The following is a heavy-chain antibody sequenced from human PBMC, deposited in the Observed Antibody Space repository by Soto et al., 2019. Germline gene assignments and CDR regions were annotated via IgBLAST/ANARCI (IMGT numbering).Heavy chain of an antibody. CDR1: GFTFSSYS. V-gene: IGHV3-21*01. Sequence: GGSLRLSCAASGFTFSSYSMNWVRQAPGKGLEWVSSISSSSYIYYADSVKGRFTISRDNAKNSLYLQMNSLRAEDTAVYYCARALWTGSPTSPLWYWGQGTLVTVSS. J-gene: IGHJ4*02. D-gene: IGHD2-21*01. CDR3: ARALWTGSPTSPLWY. CDR2: ISSSSYI.